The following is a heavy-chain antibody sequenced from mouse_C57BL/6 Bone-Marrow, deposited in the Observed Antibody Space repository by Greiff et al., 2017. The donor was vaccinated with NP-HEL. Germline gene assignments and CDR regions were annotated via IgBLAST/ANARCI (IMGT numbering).Heavy chain of an antibody. CDR1: GFSLTSYG. D-gene: IGHD2-3*01. J-gene: IGHJ4*01. Sequence: VKLVESGPGLVAPSQSLSITCTVSGFSLTSYGVHWVRQPPGKGLEWLVVIWSDGSTTYNSALKSRLSISKDNSKSHVFLKMNSLQTDDTAMYYFARQGGYYLYYYAMDYWGQGTSVTVSS. CDR3: ARQGGYYLYYYAMDY. V-gene: IGHV2-6-1*01. CDR2: IWSDGST.